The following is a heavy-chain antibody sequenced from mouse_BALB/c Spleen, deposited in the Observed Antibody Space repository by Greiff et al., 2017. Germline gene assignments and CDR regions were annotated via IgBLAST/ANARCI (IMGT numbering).Heavy chain of an antibody. D-gene: IGHD3-1*01. V-gene: IGHV3-6*02. CDR2: ISYDGSN. CDR1: GYSITSGYY. Sequence: DVKLQESGPGLVKPSQSLSLTCSVTGYSITSGYYWNWIRQFPGNKLEWMGYISYDGSNNYNPSLKNRISITRDTSKNQFFLKLNSVTTEDTATYYCAIDSSGYLWFAYWGQGTLVTVSA. J-gene: IGHJ3*01. CDR3: AIDSSGYLWFAY.